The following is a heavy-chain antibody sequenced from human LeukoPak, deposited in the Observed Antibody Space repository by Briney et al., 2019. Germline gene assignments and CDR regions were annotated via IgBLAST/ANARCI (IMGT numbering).Heavy chain of an antibody. V-gene: IGHV1-2*02. J-gene: IGHJ4*02. D-gene: IGHD6-13*01. CDR1: GYTFSDHN. CDR2: INPNSGAT. CDR3: ASPSGSSWYSKYYFVH. Sequence: GSVKVSCKASGYTFSDHNMHWIRQAPGQGLEWMGWINPNSGATNYAQKFQGRVTMTRDTSTSTLYLELNRLRSDDTAVYYCASPSGSSWYSKYYFVHWGLGTLVTVSS.